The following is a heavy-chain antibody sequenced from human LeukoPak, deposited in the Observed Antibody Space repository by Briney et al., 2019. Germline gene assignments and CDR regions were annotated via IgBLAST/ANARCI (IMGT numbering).Heavy chain of an antibody. CDR3: ARPDHYYYYYYMDV. V-gene: IGHV1-69*13. CDR1: EGTFSSYA. CDR2: IIPVFGTA. Sequence: SVKVSCKASEGTFSSYAITWVRQAHGQGLDWMERIIPVFGTANYAQKFQGRVTITADESTSTAYMELSSLRSEDTAVYYYARPDHYYYYYYMDVWGKGTTVTVSS. J-gene: IGHJ6*03.